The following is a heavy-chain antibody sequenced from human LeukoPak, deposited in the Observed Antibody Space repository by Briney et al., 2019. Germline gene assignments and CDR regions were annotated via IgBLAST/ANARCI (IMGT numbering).Heavy chain of an antibody. V-gene: IGHV3-30*18. Sequence: GGSLRLSCAASGFTFSSYGMHWVRQAPGKGLEWVAVISYDGSNKYCADSVKGRFTISRDNSKNTLYLQMNSLRTEDTALYYCAKDTEATVTTWGYFDYWGQGTLVTVSS. D-gene: IGHD4-11*01. CDR2: ISYDGSNK. J-gene: IGHJ4*02. CDR1: GFTFSSYG. CDR3: AKDTEATVTTWGYFDY.